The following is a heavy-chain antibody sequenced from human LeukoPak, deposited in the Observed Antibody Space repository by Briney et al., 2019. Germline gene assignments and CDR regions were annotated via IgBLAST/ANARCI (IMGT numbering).Heavy chain of an antibody. J-gene: IGHJ2*01. D-gene: IGHD3-10*01. CDR2: INHSGST. CDR1: GGSFSGYY. V-gene: IGHV4-34*01. CDR3: ARVRGTPLRVDL. Sequence: PSETLSLTCAVYGGSFSGYYWSWIRQPPGKGLEWIGEINHSGSTNYNPSLKSRVTISVDTSKNQFSLKLSSVTAADTAVYYCARVRGTPLRVDLWGRGTLVTVSS.